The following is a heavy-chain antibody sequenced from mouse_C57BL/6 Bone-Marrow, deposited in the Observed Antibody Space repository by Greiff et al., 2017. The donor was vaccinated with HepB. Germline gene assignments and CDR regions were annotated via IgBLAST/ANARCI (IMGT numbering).Heavy chain of an antibody. Sequence: VQRVESGAELARPGASVKLSCKASGYTFTSYGISWVKQRTGQGLEWIGEIYPRSGNTYYNEKFKGKATLTADKSSSTAYMELRSLTSEDSAVYFCARASIATVVAPFAYWGQGTLVTVSA. D-gene: IGHD1-1*01. J-gene: IGHJ3*01. CDR2: IYPRSGNT. V-gene: IGHV1-81*01. CDR3: ARASIATVVAPFAY. CDR1: GYTFTSYG.